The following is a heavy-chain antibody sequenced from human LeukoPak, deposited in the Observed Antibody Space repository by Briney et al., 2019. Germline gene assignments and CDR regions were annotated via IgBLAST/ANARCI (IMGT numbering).Heavy chain of an antibody. D-gene: IGHD6-19*01. CDR3: AKHGFSSGWPQVPSDH. Sequence: GGSLRLSCTASRFTFSSYAMSWVRQTPGKGLEWVSAISGSGDNTYYADSVKGRFTISRDNSKNTLFLQMIGLRAEDTAVYYCAKHGFSSGWPQVPSDHWGQGTLVTVSS. CDR1: RFTFSSYA. J-gene: IGHJ4*02. CDR2: ISGSGDNT. V-gene: IGHV3-23*01.